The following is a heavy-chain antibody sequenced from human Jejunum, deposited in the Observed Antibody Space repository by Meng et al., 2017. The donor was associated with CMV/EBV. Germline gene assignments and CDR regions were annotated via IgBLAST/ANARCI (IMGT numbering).Heavy chain of an antibody. D-gene: IGHD3-16*01. CDR1: GGTLSSYV. CDR3: ASDITGNSYAYDS. CDR2: IIPIIGRP. J-gene: IGHJ5*01. Sequence: GGTLSSYVISGVRQAPGQGLEWMGRIIPIIGRPHHAQRFQDRVSITADKATSTVYMELRTLTSEDTAVYFCASDITGNSYAYDSWGQGTLVTVSS. V-gene: IGHV1-69*04.